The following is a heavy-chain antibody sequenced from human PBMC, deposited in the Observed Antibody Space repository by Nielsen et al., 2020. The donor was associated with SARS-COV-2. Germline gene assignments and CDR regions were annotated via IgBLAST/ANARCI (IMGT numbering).Heavy chain of an antibody. CDR2: MHYRGSDT. Sequence: GGSLRLSCAASGFKLTSYNMHWVRQAPGKGLEWLAFMHYRGSDTYYADSVKGRFAVSRDESKNTLFLEMNSLRLEDTAVYYCARDQEAGEGWLDPWGQGTLVTVSS. CDR3: ARDQEAGEGWLDP. CDR1: GFKLTSYN. V-gene: IGHV3-30*02. D-gene: IGHD6-13*01. J-gene: IGHJ5*02.